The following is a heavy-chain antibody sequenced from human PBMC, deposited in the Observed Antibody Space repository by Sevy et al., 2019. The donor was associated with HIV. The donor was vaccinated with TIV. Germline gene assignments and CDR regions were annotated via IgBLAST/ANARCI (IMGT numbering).Heavy chain of an antibody. CDR1: GFSFSYYG. V-gene: IGHV3-30*18. J-gene: IGHJ6*02. Sequence: GGSLRLSCIGSGFSFSYYGIHWVRQSPGKGLDWVALISHDGINEYYADSVKGRFPISRDNSKNTVYLEMNSLRNEDTAIYFWANAYSGSYSHSYLYALDVWGQGTTVTVSS. CDR2: ISHDGINE. CDR3: ANAYSGSYSHSYLYALDV. D-gene: IGHD1-26*01.